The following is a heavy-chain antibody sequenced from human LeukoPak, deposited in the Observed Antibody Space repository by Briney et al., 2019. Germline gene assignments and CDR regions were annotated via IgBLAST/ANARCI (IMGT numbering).Heavy chain of an antibody. CDR1: GFTFSSYG. Sequence: PGGSLRLSCAASGFTFSSYGMHWVRQAPGKGLEWVAVISYDGSNKYYADSVKGRFTISRDNSKNTLYLQTNSLRAEDTAVYYCAKRRFTYGSGSYYGDGDYFDYWGQGTLVTVSS. J-gene: IGHJ4*02. V-gene: IGHV3-30*18. CDR3: AKRRFTYGSGSYYGDGDYFDY. CDR2: ISYDGSNK. D-gene: IGHD3-10*01.